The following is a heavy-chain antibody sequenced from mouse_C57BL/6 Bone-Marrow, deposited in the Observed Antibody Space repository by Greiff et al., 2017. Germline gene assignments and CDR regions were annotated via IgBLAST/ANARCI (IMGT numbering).Heavy chain of an antibody. Sequence: QVQLQQPGAELVMPGASVKLSCKASGYTFTSYWMHWVKQRPGQGLEWIGEIDPSDSYTNYNQKFKGKSTLTVDKSSSAAYMQLSSLTAEDSAVYYCASVSNYGSWFAYWGQGTLVTVSA. CDR2: IDPSDSYT. CDR3: ASVSNYGSWFAY. V-gene: IGHV1-69*01. CDR1: GYTFTSYW. D-gene: IGHD2-5*01. J-gene: IGHJ3*01.